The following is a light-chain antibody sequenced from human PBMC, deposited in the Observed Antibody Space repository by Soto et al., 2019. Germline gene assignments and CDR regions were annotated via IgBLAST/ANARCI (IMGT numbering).Light chain of an antibody. J-gene: IGKJ1*01. V-gene: IGKV1-5*02. Sequence: DIQMTKSPSTLPASVGDRVTIICRASQSIDRCLAWYQQRPGKAPKILIYHSSILETGVPSRFSSSGSGTEFTLTISCLQPDDFATYYCQHYNSYGTFGQGTKVDI. CDR1: QSIDRC. CDR3: QHYNSYGT. CDR2: HSS.